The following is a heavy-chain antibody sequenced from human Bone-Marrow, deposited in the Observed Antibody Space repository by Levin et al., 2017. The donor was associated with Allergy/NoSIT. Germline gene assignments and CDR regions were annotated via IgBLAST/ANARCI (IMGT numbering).Heavy chain of an antibody. CDR3: ARDGEAYCSGTTCYSDPFDY. CDR2: ISDSSSDI. Sequence: GGSLRLSCAASGFTFSSHNMNWVRQAPGKGLEWVSSISDSSSDIYYTDSVKGRFTISRDNAKNSLYLQMNSLTAEDTAVYYCARDGEAYCSGTTCYSDPFDYWGQGTLVTVSS. CDR1: GFTFSSHN. V-gene: IGHV3-21*01. D-gene: IGHD2-15*01. J-gene: IGHJ4*02.